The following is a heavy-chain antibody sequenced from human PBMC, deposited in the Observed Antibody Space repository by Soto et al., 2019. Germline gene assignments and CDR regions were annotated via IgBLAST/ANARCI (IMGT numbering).Heavy chain of an antibody. CDR1: GGSIRNSY. D-gene: IGHD5-12*01. V-gene: IGHV4-59*01. Sequence: SETLSLTCTVSGGSIRNSYWSWIRQPPGKGLEWIGYIYDSGNTNYNPSLKSRVTISVDTSKKQFSLKLKSMTAADTAVYYCARDHSGNDSEYCFDYWGQGTLVTVSS. J-gene: IGHJ4*02. CDR2: IYDSGNT. CDR3: ARDHSGNDSEYCFDY.